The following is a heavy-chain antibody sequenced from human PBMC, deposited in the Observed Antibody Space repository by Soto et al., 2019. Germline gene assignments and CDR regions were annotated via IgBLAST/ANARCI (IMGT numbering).Heavy chain of an antibody. D-gene: IGHD2-15*01. V-gene: IGHV3-74*03. CDR1: GFTFSSYW. CDR3: ARDFATHCSGSTCYPYAY. J-gene: IGHJ4*02. CDR2: MKSDGSST. Sequence: HPGGSLRLSCAASGFTFSSYWMHWVRQAPGKGLVWVSRMKSDGSSTTYADSVKGRFTISRDNAKNSLFLQMNTLRTEDTAVYYCARDFATHCSGSTCYPYAYWGQGALVTVSS.